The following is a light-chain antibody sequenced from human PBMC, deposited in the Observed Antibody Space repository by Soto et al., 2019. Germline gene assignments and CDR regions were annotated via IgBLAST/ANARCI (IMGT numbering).Light chain of an antibody. CDR2: AAS. Sequence: AIQMTQSPSSLSTSVGDRVTITCRASQGISFDVAWYQQKPGKAPKLLIYAASSLQSGVPSRFSGSGSGTDFTLTISSLQPEDFAVYYCQQYNNWPPWTFGQGTKVEIK. J-gene: IGKJ1*01. CDR1: QGISFD. V-gene: IGKV1-6*01. CDR3: QQYNNWPPWT.